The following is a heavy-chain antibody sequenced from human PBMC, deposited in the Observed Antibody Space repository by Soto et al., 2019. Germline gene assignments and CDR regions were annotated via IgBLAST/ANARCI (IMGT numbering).Heavy chain of an antibody. Sequence: EVQLVESGGGLVQPGRSLRLSCAASGFTFDDYAMHWVRQAPGKGLEWVSGISWNSGSIGYVDSVKGRFTISRDNAKNSLYLQMNSLRAEDTALYYCAKGGPWIQLWGGWYFDLWGRGTLVTVSS. CDR3: AKGGPWIQLWGGWYFDL. CDR2: ISWNSGSI. J-gene: IGHJ2*01. CDR1: GFTFDDYA. V-gene: IGHV3-9*01. D-gene: IGHD5-18*01.